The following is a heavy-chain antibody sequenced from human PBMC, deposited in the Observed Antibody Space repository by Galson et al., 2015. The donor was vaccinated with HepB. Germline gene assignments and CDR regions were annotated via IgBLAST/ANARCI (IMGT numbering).Heavy chain of an antibody. Sequence: SVKVSCKASGGTFSSYAISWVRQAPGQGLEWMGGIIPIFGTANYAQKFQGRVTITADESTSTAYMELSSLRSEDTAVYYCALSRGYSYGYGYYFDYWGQGTLVTVSS. CDR3: ALSRGYSYGYGYYFDY. D-gene: IGHD5-18*01. J-gene: IGHJ4*02. CDR1: GGTFSSYA. CDR2: IIPIFGTA. V-gene: IGHV1-69*13.